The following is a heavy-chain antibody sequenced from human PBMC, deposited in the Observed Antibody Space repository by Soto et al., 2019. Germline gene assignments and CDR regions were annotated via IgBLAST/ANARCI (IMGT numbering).Heavy chain of an antibody. CDR3: ARGFYCSSTSCSHYYYYMDV. CDR2: INHSGST. V-gene: IGHV4-39*07. CDR1: GGSISSSSYY. J-gene: IGHJ6*03. Sequence: SETLSLTCTVSGGSISSSSYYWGWIRQPPGKGLEWIGEINHSGSTNYNPSLKSRVTISVDTSKNQFSLKLSSVTAADTAVYYCARGFYCSSTSCSHYYYYMDVWGKGTTVTVSS. D-gene: IGHD2-2*01.